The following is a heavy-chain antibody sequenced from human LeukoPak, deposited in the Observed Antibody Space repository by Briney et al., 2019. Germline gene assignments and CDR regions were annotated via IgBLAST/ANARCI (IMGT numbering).Heavy chain of an antibody. CDR1: GGSISSYY. CDR2: IYYSGST. Sequence: PSETLSLTCTVSGGSISSYYWSWIRQPPGKGLEWIGYIYYSGSTNYNPSLKSRVTISVDTSENQFSLKLSSVTAADTAVYYCARDSNSLYHYYMDVWGKGTTVTVSS. V-gene: IGHV4-59*01. CDR3: ARDSNSLYHYYMDV. D-gene: IGHD4-11*01. J-gene: IGHJ6*03.